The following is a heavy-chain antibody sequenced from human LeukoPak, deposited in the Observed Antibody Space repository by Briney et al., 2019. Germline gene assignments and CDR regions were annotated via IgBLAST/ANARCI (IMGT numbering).Heavy chain of an antibody. CDR1: GFTFSSSA. D-gene: IGHD3-10*01. CDR2: ISGSGGST. V-gene: IGHV3-23*01. Sequence: PGGSLRLSCAASGFTFSSSAMAWVRHAPGKGLEWVSAISGSGGSTYYADSVKGRFTISRDNSKNTLYLQMNSLRAEDTAVYYCAKAPSGSYYSDYWGQGTLVTVSS. CDR3: AKAPSGSYYSDY. J-gene: IGHJ4*02.